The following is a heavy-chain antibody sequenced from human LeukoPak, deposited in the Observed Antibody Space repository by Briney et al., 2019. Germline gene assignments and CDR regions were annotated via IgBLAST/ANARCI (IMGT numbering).Heavy chain of an antibody. J-gene: IGHJ6*02. V-gene: IGHV1-2*02. CDR2: INPNSGGT. CDR1: GYTFTGYY. CDR3: ARTLGTTVTQVRYYGMDV. D-gene: IGHD4-17*01. Sequence: GASVKVSCKASGYTFTGYYMHWVRQAPGQGLEWMGWINPNSGGTNYAQKFHVRVTMTRDTSISTAYMELSRLRSEDTAVYYCARTLGTTVTQVRYYGMDVWGQGTTVTVSS.